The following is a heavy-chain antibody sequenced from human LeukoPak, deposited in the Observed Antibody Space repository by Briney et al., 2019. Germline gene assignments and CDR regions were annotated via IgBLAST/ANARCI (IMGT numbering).Heavy chain of an antibody. CDR3: AREGEWELSYYFDY. J-gene: IGHJ4*02. CDR2: IWYDGSNK. D-gene: IGHD1-26*01. Sequence: GGSLRLSCAASGFTFSSYGMHWVRRAPGKGLEWVAVIWYDGSNKYYADSVKGRFTISRDNSKNTLYLQMNSLRAEDTAVYYCAREGEWELSYYFDYWGQGTLVTVSS. CDR1: GFTFSSYG. V-gene: IGHV3-33*01.